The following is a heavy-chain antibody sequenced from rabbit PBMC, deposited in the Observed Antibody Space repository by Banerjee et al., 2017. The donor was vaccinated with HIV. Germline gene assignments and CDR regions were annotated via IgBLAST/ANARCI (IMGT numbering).Heavy chain of an antibody. CDR1: GFSFSSSYY. CDR3: ARDLAGVVGWNLNL. V-gene: IGHV1S40*01. Sequence: QSLEESGGDLVKPGGTLTLTCTASGFSFSSSYYMCWVRQAPGKGLELIACIYAGSGGNTWYASWVNGRFTISKTSSTTVTLQMTSLTAADTATYFCARDLAGVVGWNLNLWGQGTLVTVS. D-gene: IGHD4-1*01. J-gene: IGHJ4*01. CDR2: IYAGSGGNT.